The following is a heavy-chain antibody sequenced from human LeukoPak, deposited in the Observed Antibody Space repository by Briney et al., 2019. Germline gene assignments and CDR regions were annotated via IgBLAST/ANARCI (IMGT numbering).Heavy chain of an antibody. D-gene: IGHD3-10*01. Sequence: GGSLRLSCAASGLTFSNTWMNWVRQAPGKGLEWVGRIQSKTDGGTTEYAAPVKGRFTISRDDSKTTRYLQMNSLKTEDTAVYYCATLTVRGVINIWGQGTLVTVSS. CDR3: ATLTVRGVINI. J-gene: IGHJ4*02. CDR2: IQSKTDGGTT. V-gene: IGHV3-15*01. CDR1: GLTFSNTW.